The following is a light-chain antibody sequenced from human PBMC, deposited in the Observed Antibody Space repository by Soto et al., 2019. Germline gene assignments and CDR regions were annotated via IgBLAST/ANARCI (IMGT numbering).Light chain of an antibody. CDR3: QQYDSSPKT. Sequence: EMVMTHSPATLSVSPWEIATLSCRASQSVSSSYLAWYQQKPGQAPRLLIYGASSRATGIPDRFSGSGSGTDFTLTISRLEPEDFAVYYCQQYDSSPKTFGQGTKVDIK. J-gene: IGKJ1*01. CDR2: GAS. V-gene: IGKV3-20*01. CDR1: QSVSSSY.